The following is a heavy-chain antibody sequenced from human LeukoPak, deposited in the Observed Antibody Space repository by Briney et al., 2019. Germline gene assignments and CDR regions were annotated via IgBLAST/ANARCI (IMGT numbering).Heavy chain of an antibody. V-gene: IGHV3-21*01. CDR3: ARARDSSGPMDY. CDR2: ISSSSSYI. J-gene: IGHJ4*02. CDR1: GFTFSSYS. D-gene: IGHD3-22*01. Sequence: PGGSLRLSCAASGFTFSSYSMNWVRQAPGKGLEWVSSISSSSSYIYYADSVKGRFTISRDNAKNSLYLQMNSLRAEDTAVYYCARARDSSGPMDYWGQGTLVTVSS.